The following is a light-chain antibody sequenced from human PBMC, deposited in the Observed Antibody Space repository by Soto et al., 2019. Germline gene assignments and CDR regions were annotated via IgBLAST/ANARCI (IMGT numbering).Light chain of an antibody. CDR1: QNINNY. J-gene: IGKJ5*01. CDR2: DAS. CDR3: QQYENLPT. Sequence: IQMSLSPSSMSASLWNGVNITCQASQNINNYLNWYQQKPGRAPKLLIYDASNLEAGVPSRFRGSGSGTDFTFTISRLEPEDIATYYCQQYENLPTFGQGTRLEIK. V-gene: IGKV1-33*01.